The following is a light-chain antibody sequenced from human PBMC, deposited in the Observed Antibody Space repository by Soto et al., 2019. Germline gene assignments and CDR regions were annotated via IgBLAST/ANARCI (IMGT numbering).Light chain of an antibody. CDR3: LQDYNYFG. V-gene: IGKV1-6*01. Sequence: IQMTQSPPTLSASVGDRVTITCRASQSIGSWLAWFQQKPGKAPKLLIYAASSLQSGVPSRFSGSGYGTDFTLTISSLQPEDFATYYCLQDYNYFGFGQGTRLEIK. CDR2: AAS. J-gene: IGKJ5*01. CDR1: QSIGSW.